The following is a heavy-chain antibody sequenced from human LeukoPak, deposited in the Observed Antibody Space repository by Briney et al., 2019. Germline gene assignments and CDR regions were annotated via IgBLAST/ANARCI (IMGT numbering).Heavy chain of an antibody. D-gene: IGHD3-9*01. CDR2: IRYDGSNK. CDR1: GFTLSSYA. CDR3: ARASAFYDILTGFFDY. V-gene: IGHV3-30*02. Sequence: GGSLRLSCAASGFTLSSYAMHWVRQAPGKGLEWVAFIRYDGSNKYYADSVKGRFTISRDNSKNTLYLQMNSLRAEDTAVYYCARASAFYDILTGFFDYWGQGTLVTVSS. J-gene: IGHJ4*02.